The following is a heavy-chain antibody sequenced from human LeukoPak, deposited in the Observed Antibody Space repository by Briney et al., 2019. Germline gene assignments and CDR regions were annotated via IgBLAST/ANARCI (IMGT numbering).Heavy chain of an antibody. CDR2: IKQDGSEK. CDR1: GFTFSSYW. Sequence: GGSLRLSCAASGFTFSSYWMSWVRQAPGKGLEWVANIKQDGSEKYYVDSVKGRFTISRDNAKNSLYLQMNSLRAEDTAVYYCARDLLVRGRAFDIWGQGTMVTVSS. CDR3: ARDLLVRGRAFDI. J-gene: IGHJ3*02. D-gene: IGHD3-10*01. V-gene: IGHV3-7*01.